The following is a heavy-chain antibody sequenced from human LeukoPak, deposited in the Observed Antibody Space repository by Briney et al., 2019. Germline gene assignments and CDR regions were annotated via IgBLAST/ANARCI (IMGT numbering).Heavy chain of an antibody. CDR3: AKLKEGGYGSGRRYYFDY. CDR1: GFTFSDYY. J-gene: IGHJ4*02. CDR2: ISSSGSTI. Sequence: PGGSLRLSCAASGFTFSDYYMSWIRQAPGKGLEWVSYISSSGSTIYYADSVKGRFTISRDNAKNSLYLQMNSLRAEDTAVYYCAKLKEGGYGSGRRYYFDYWGQGTLVTVSS. D-gene: IGHD3-10*01. V-gene: IGHV3-11*01.